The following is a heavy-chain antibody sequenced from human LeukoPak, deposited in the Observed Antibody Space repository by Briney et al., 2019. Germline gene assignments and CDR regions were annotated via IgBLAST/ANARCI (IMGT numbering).Heavy chain of an antibody. Sequence: PSETLSLTCTVSGYSISSGYYWGWIRQPPGKGLEWIGSIYHSGSTYYNPSLKSRVTISVDTSKNQLSLKLSSVTAADTAVYYCASALGSTDAFDIWGQGTMVTVSS. CDR2: IYHSGST. CDR1: GYSISSGYY. CDR3: ASALGSTDAFDI. V-gene: IGHV4-38-2*02. D-gene: IGHD1-26*01. J-gene: IGHJ3*02.